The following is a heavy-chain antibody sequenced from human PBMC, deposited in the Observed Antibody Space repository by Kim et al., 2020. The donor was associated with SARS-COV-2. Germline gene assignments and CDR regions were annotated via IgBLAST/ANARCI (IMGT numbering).Heavy chain of an antibody. D-gene: IGHD3-10*01. J-gene: IGHJ6*02. Sequence: ASVKVSCKASGYTFTSYYMHWVRQAPGQGLEWMGIINPSGGSTSYAQKFQGRVTMTRDTSTSTVYMELSSLRSEDTAVYYCARDLARLLWFGELLYPPHYGMDVWGQGTTVTVSS. CDR3: ARDLARLLWFGELLYPPHYGMDV. CDR2: INPSGGST. CDR1: GYTFTSYY. V-gene: IGHV1-46*01.